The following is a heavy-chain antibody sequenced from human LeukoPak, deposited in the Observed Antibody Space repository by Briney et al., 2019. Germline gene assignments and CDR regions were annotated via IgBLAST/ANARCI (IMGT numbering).Heavy chain of an antibody. Sequence: GGSLRLSSAASGFTFSSYAMSWVRQAPGKGLEWVSAISGSGGSTYYADSVKGRFTISRDNSKNTLYLQMNSLRAEDTAVYYCARTYYYDSSGPPDAFDIWGQGTMVTVSS. J-gene: IGHJ3*02. CDR3: ARTYYYDSSGPPDAFDI. D-gene: IGHD3-22*01. CDR2: ISGSGGST. V-gene: IGHV3-23*01. CDR1: GFTFSSYA.